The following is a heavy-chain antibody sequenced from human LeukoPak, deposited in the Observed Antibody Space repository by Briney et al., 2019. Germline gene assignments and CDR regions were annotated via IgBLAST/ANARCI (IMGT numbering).Heavy chain of an antibody. D-gene: IGHD4-17*01. CDR3: ARDRLRSPDY. Sequence: PGGSLRLSCAASGFTFSSYAMSWVRQAPGKGLEWVSGISGSGDNTYYADSVKGRFTISRDNSKNTLYLQMNSLRAEDTAVYYCARDRLRSPDYWGQGTLVTVSS. J-gene: IGHJ4*02. CDR2: ISGSGDNT. V-gene: IGHV3-23*01. CDR1: GFTFSSYA.